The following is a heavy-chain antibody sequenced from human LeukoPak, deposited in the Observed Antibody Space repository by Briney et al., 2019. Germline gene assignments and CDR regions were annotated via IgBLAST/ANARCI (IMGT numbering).Heavy chain of an antibody. CDR1: GFTFSSYA. J-gene: IGHJ4*02. CDR2: ISYDGSSK. Sequence: GGSLRLSCAASGFTFSSYAMHWVRQAPGKGLEWVAVISYDGSSKYYADSVKGRFTISRDNSKNTLYLQMNSLRAEDTAVYYCARAEDYYDSSGSIDFDYWGQGTLVTVSS. D-gene: IGHD3-22*01. CDR3: ARAEDYYDSSGSIDFDY. V-gene: IGHV3-30-3*01.